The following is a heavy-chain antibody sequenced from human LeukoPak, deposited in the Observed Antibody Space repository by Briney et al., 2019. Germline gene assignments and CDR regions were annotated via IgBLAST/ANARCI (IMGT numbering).Heavy chain of an antibody. CDR2: IRDDGSNE. J-gene: IGHJ5*02. CDR1: VFTFNTYG. V-gene: IGHV3-30*02. D-gene: IGHD3-10*01. CDR3: AKDRFSYDSGPSNWIDP. Sequence: PGGSLRLSCVASVFTFNTYGMHWVRQAPGRGLEWVAFIRDDGSNEYYADSVKGRFTVSRDNSKNTLYLQMNSLRTEDTAVYYCAKDRFSYDSGPSNWIDPWGQGTVVTVSS.